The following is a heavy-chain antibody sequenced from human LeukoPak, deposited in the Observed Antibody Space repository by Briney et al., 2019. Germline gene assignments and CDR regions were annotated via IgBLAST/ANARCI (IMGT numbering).Heavy chain of an antibody. V-gene: IGHV3-15*01. CDR2: IKSKTDDGTT. Sequence: KTGGPLRLSCAASGFTFRNAWMSWVRQAPGMGLEWVGRIKSKTDDGTTDYAAPVKGRFTISRDDSKNTLFLQMNSLKTDDTAVYYCVAGYYYDSSGYYYWSYWGQGTLVTVSS. D-gene: IGHD3-22*01. J-gene: IGHJ4*02. CDR3: VAGYYYDSSGYYYWSY. CDR1: GFTFRNAW.